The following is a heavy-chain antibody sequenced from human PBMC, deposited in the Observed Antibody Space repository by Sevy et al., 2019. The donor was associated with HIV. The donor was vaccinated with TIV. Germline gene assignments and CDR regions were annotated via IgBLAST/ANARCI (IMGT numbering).Heavy chain of an antibody. V-gene: IGHV3-30-3*01. D-gene: IGHD1-26*01. Sequence: GGSLRLSCAASGFTFSSYAMHWVRQAPGKGLEWVAVISYDGSNKYYADSVKGRFTISRDNSKNTLYLQMNSLRAEGTAVYYCARDGGSYPVDYWGQGTLVTVSS. CDR3: ARDGGSYPVDY. CDR1: GFTFSSYA. J-gene: IGHJ4*02. CDR2: ISYDGSNK.